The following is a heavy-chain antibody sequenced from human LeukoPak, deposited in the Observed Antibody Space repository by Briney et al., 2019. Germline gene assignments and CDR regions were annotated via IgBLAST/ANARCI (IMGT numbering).Heavy chain of an antibody. CDR2: IIPIFGTA. Sequence: EASVKVSCKASGGTFSSYAISWVRQAPGQGLEWMGGIIPIFGTANYAQKFQGRVTITADESTSTAYMELSSLRSEDTAVYYCARERYITIFGVVNGYMDVWGKGTTVTVSS. CDR3: ARERYITIFGVVNGYMDV. CDR1: GGTFSSYA. J-gene: IGHJ6*03. V-gene: IGHV1-69*13. D-gene: IGHD3-3*01.